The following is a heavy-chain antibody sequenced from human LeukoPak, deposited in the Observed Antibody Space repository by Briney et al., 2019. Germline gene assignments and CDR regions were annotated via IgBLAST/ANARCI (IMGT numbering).Heavy chain of an antibody. CDR3: AREYTGYDLLLGSDRLDP. D-gene: IGHD5-12*01. CDR1: GGSFSGYY. CDR2: INHSGNT. V-gene: IGHV4-34*01. Sequence: KPSETLSLNCAVYGGSFSGYYWSWIRQPPGKGLEWIGAINHSGNTNYNTSLKSRVTISLDTSKNQFSLKLSSVTAADTAVYYCAREYTGYDLLLGSDRLDPWGQGTLVTVSS. J-gene: IGHJ5*02.